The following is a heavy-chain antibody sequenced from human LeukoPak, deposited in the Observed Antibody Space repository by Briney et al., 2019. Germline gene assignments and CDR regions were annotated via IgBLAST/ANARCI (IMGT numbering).Heavy chain of an antibody. J-gene: IGHJ4*02. CDR1: GFTFSNYW. CDR2: LRGKAYDGTT. V-gene: IGHV3-49*04. Sequence: GGSLRLSCEASGFTFSNYWMSWVRQAPGKGLEWVGFLRGKAYDGTTEYAASVKGRFTISRDDSKSIAYLQMNSLKTEDTAMYYCASGGIRSLTSSFWGRGTLVTVSS. D-gene: IGHD2-2*01. CDR3: ASGGIRSLTSSF.